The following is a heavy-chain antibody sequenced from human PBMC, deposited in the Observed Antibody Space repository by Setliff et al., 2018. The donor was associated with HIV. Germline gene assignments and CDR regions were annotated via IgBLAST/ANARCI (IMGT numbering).Heavy chain of an antibody. CDR2: IKQDGSEK. Sequence: GSLRLSCAASGFTFSRYWMSWVRQAPGKGLEWVANIKQDGSEKYYVDSVKGRFTISRDNAKNSLYLQMNSLRAEDTAVYYCARVYDSSGYSLSIPGYWGQGTLVTVSS. D-gene: IGHD3-22*01. CDR3: ARVYDSSGYSLSIPGY. CDR1: GFTFSRYW. J-gene: IGHJ4*01. V-gene: IGHV3-7*01.